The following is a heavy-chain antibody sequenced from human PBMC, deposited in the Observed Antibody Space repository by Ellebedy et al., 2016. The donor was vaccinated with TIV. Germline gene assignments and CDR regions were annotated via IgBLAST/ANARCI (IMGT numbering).Heavy chain of an antibody. CDR2: GGYT. J-gene: IGHJ4*02. Sequence: GESLKISCTASGFIVSTNHMSWVRQAPGKGLEWVGGYTNYADSVKGRFTTSTHNSRNTLYLHMTNLRTEDTAVYYCAKGSFPFGDKSERIYSFQYWGQGTLVTVSS. D-gene: IGHD3-10*01. V-gene: IGHV3-53*04. CDR1: GFIVSTNH. CDR3: AKGSFPFGDKSERIYSFQY.